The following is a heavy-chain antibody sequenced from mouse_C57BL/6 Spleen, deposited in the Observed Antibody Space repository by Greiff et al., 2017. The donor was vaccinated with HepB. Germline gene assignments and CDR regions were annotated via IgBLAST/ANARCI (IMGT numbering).Heavy chain of an antibody. V-gene: IGHV1-54*01. D-gene: IGHD3-3*01. J-gene: IGHJ4*01. CDR3: ARKGPRYAMDY. CDR2: INPGSGGT. CDR1: GYAFTNYL. Sequence: QVQLQQSGAELVRPGTSVKVSCKASGYAFTNYLIEWVKQRPGQGLEWIGVINPGSGGTNYNEKFKGKATLTADKSSSTAYMQLSSLPSEDSAVYFCARKGPRYAMDYWGQGTSVTVSS.